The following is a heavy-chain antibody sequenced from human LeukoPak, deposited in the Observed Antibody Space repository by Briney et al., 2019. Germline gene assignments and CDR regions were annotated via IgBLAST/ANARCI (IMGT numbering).Heavy chain of an antibody. V-gene: IGHV3-53*01. CDR3: ARPSRGYSYGWDYYYMYV. J-gene: IGHJ6*03. D-gene: IGHD5-18*01. CDR1: GFTVSSNY. Sequence: PGGSLRLSCAASGFTVSSNYMSWVRQAPGKGLEWVSVIYSGGSTYYADSVKGRFTISRDNSKNTLYLQMNSLRAEDTAVYYCARPSRGYSYGWDYYYMYVGGKGTTVTVSS. CDR2: IYSGGST.